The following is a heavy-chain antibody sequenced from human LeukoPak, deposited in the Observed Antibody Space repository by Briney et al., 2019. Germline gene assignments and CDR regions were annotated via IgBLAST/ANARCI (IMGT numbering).Heavy chain of an antibody. V-gene: IGHV3-23*01. CDR2: ISARDGST. J-gene: IGHJ4*02. CDR1: GFTFSNAW. Sequence: GGSLRLSCAASGFTFSNAWMSWVRQAPGQGLDWVSAISARDGSTYYADSVKGRFTISRDNSKNTLYLQMNSLRAEDTAVYYCAKLLNDYGDYYFDYWGQGTLVTVSS. D-gene: IGHD4-17*01. CDR3: AKLLNDYGDYYFDY.